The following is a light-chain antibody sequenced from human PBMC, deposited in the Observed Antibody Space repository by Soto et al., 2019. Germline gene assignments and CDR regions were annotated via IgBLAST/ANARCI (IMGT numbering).Light chain of an antibody. CDR3: SSYTSSSTLV. J-gene: IGLJ1*01. CDR1: SSDVGGYNY. CDR2: DVS. V-gene: IGLV2-14*01. Sequence: QSALTQPASVSGSPGQSITISCTGTSSDVGGYNYVSWYQQYPGKAPKLMIYDVSYRPSGVSNRLSGSRSGNTASLTISGLQAADEVDYYCSSYTSSSTLVFGTGTKLTVL.